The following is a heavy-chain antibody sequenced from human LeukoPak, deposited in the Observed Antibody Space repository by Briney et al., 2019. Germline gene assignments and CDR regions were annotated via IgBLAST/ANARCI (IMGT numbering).Heavy chain of an antibody. D-gene: IGHD3-3*01. CDR1: GGSISSGGYY. V-gene: IGHV4-31*03. CDR2: IYYSGST. Sequence: PSETLSLTCTVSGGSISSGGYYWSWIRQHPGKGLEWIGYIYYSGSTYYNPSLKSRVTISVDTSKNQFSLKLSSVTAADTAVYYCARSPDFWSGYHNPDNWFDPWGQGTLVTVSS. J-gene: IGHJ5*02. CDR3: ARSPDFWSGYHNPDNWFDP.